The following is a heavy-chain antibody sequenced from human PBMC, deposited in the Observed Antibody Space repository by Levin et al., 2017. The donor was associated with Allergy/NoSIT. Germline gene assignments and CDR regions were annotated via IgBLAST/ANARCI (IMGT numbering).Heavy chain of an antibody. V-gene: IGHV3-23*01. D-gene: IGHD2-15*01. CDR1: GFTFSSYA. J-gene: IGHJ2*01. Sequence: GGSLRLSCAASGFTFSSYAMSWVRQAPGKGLEWVSAISGSGGSTYYADSVKGRFTISRDNSKNTLYLQMNSLRAEDTAVYYCAKLPPGGYCSGGSCYRFDWYFDRWGRGTLVTVSS. CDR3: AKLPPGGYCSGGSCYRFDWYFDR. CDR2: ISGSGGST.